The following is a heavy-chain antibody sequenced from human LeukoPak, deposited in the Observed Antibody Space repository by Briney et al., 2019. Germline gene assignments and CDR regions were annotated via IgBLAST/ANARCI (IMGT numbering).Heavy chain of an antibody. CDR2: ISGPGGNT. CDR3: AKDRGRGIAMVTSYYYYGMDD. Sequence: GGSLRLSCVASGFIFSDYAMNWVRQAPGKGLQWVSSISGPGGNTYYADSVRGRFTISRDNSKNTLYLQMNSLRAEDTAVYYCAKDRGRGIAMVTSYYYYGMDDWGQGTTVTVSS. J-gene: IGHJ6*02. CDR1: GFIFSDYA. D-gene: IGHD5-18*01. V-gene: IGHV3-23*01.